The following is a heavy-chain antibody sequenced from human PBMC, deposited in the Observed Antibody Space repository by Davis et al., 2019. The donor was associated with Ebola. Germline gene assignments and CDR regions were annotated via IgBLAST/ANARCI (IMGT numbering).Heavy chain of an antibody. V-gene: IGHV1-18*04. CDR3: ARDRAGWNYP. CDR1: GYTFTGYY. Sequence: ASVKVSCKASGYTFTGYYMHWVRQAPGQGLEWMGWISAYNGNTNYAQKLQGRVTMTTDTSTSTAYMELRSLRSDDTAVYYCARDRAGWNYPWGQGTLVTVSS. CDR2: ISAYNGNT. D-gene: IGHD1-7*01. J-gene: IGHJ5*02.